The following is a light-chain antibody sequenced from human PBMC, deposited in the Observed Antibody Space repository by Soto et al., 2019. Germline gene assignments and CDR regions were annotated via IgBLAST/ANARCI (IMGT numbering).Light chain of an antibody. J-gene: IGLJ1*01. V-gene: IGLV1-44*01. CDR2: SDK. Sequence: QSVLTQPPSESGTPGQMIIISCSGSYSNIGSNTVNWYQHLPGTAPKIIIYSDKQWAPGVPTRFSGSKSGTTASLAITGLQPEDEADYYCSTWDDSLNGHVFGSGTKLTVL. CDR1: YSNIGSNT. CDR3: STWDDSLNGHV.